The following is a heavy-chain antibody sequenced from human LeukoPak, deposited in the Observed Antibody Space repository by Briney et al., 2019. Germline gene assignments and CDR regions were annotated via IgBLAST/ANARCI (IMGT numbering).Heavy chain of an antibody. J-gene: IGHJ4*02. CDR2: IYHSGST. D-gene: IGHD6-19*01. Sequence: SQTLSLTCTVSGGSISSGGYYWSWIRQPPGKGLEWIGYIYHSGSTYYNPSLKSRVTISVDRSKNQFSLKLSSVTAADTAVYYCGVSGWSGGDYFDYWGQGTLVTVSS. CDR1: GGSISSGGYY. CDR3: GVSGWSGGDYFDY. V-gene: IGHV4-30-2*01.